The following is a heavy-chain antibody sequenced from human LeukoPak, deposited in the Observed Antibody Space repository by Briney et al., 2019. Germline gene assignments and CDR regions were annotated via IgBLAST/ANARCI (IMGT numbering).Heavy chain of an antibody. J-gene: IGHJ4*02. D-gene: IGHD6-13*01. V-gene: IGHV3-21*01. CDR3: ARDENSSSWYTPPTPDY. CDR2: ISSSSSYI. Sequence: GGSLRLSCAASGFTFSSYSMNWVRQAPGKGLEWVSSISSSSSYIYYADSVKGRFTISRDNAKNSLYLQMNSLRAEDTAVYYCARDENSSSWYTPPTPDYWGQGTLVTVSS. CDR1: GFTFSSYS.